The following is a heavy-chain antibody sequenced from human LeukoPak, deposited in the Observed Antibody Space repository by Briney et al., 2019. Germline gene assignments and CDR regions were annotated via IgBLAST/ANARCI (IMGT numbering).Heavy chain of an antibody. Sequence: SETLSLTCTVSGGSISSYYWSWIRQPPGKGLEWIGYIYYSGSTNYNPSLKSRVTISVDTSKNQFSLKLSSVTAADTAVYYCARQAGAGAAAVHYWGQGTLVTVSS. V-gene: IGHV4-59*08. J-gene: IGHJ4*02. CDR2: IYYSGST. D-gene: IGHD6-13*01. CDR1: GGSISSYY. CDR3: ARQAGAGAAAVHY.